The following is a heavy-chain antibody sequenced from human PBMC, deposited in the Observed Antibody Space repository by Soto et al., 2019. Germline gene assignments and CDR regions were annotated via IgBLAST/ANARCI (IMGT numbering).Heavy chain of an antibody. CDR3: AKEDRVTMLRGVIDY. D-gene: IGHD3-10*01. CDR1: GFTFNDYW. J-gene: IGHJ4*02. CDR2: ISPDGRST. Sequence: EVQLVESGGGLVQPGGSLRLSCAASGFTFNDYWMHWVRQAPGQGLLWVSRISPDGRSTTYADSVKGRFTISRDNAKNTVYLQMNSLRAEDTAVYYCAKEDRVTMLRGVIDYWGQGTLVTVSS. V-gene: IGHV3-74*01.